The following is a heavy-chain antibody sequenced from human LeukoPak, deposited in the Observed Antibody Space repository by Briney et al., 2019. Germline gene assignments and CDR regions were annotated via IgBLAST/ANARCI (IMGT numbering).Heavy chain of an antibody. CDR2: IYYSGST. CDR3: ARHGYSSSSYYDAFDI. J-gene: IGHJ3*02. CDR1: GGSISSSSYY. V-gene: IGHV4-39*01. Sequence: SETLSLTCTVSGGSISSSSYYWGWIRQPPGKGLEWIGSIYYSGSTYYNPSLKSRVTISVDTSKNQFSLMLSSVTAADTAVYYCARHGYSSSSYYDAFDIWGQGTMVTVSS. D-gene: IGHD6-6*01.